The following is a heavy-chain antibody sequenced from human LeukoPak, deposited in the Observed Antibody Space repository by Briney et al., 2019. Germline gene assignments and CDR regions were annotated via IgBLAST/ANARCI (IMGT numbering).Heavy chain of an antibody. CDR3: ARDIISEYSSSHSHFDP. D-gene: IGHD6-6*01. CDR2: IYYSGST. J-gene: IGHJ5*02. V-gene: IGHV4-59*01. CDR1: GGSFSGYY. Sequence: SETLSLTCAVYGGSFSGYYWSWIRQPPGKGLEWIGYIYYSGSTSYNPSLKSRVTISVDTSKNQFSLRLSSVTAADTAVYYCARDIISEYSSSHSHFDPWGQGTLVTVSS.